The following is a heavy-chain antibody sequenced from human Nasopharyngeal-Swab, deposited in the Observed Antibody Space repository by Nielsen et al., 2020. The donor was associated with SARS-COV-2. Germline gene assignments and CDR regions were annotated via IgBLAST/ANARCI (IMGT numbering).Heavy chain of an antibody. Sequence: GESLKISCKGSGYRFSNLWIGWLRQMPGKGLEWMGIIYPGDSKTKYSPSFQGQVTISADTPLDTAYLHWSSLKASDTAIYYCARQVEIHDGRVHWGQGTPVTVSS. CDR2: IYPGDSKT. CDR1: GYRFSNLW. J-gene: IGHJ4*02. D-gene: IGHD1-1*01. V-gene: IGHV5-51*01. CDR3: ARQVEIHDGRVH.